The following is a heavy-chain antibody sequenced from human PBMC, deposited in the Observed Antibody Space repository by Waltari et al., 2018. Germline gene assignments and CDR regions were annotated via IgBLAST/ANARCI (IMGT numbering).Heavy chain of an antibody. J-gene: IGHJ4*02. CDR3: AIAGRADY. CDR1: GGSFRGDS. V-gene: IGHV4-34*01. D-gene: IGHD2-15*01. CDR2: INQSGST. Sequence: QVQIQQWGEGLLKPSETLSLACAVYGGSFRGDSWSWIRRPPGKGLEWLGDINQSGSTDYSPTRKSRVTISGDTTKNQFSLKLSSVAAADAAVYYCAIAGRADYWCQGTLVTVAS.